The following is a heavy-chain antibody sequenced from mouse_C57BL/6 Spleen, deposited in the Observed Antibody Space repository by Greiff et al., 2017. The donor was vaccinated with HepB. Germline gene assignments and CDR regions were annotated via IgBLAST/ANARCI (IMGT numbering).Heavy chain of an antibody. CDR2: ISDGGSYT. J-gene: IGHJ3*01. Sequence: EVKLVESGGGLVKPGGSLKLSCAASGFTFSSYAMSWVRQTPEKRLEWVATISDGGSYTYYPDNVKGRFTISRDNAKNNLYLQMSHLKSEDTAMYYCARDDGTGFAYWGQGTLVTVSA. CDR1: GFTFSSYA. D-gene: IGHD2-3*01. CDR3: ARDDGTGFAY. V-gene: IGHV5-4*01.